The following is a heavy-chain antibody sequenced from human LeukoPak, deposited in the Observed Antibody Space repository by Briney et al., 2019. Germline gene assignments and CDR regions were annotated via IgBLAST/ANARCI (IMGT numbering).Heavy chain of an antibody. V-gene: IGHV3-53*01. CDR3: ARGALPRDILTGPRPYYFDY. CDR2: IYSGGTT. CDR1: GFTVSDHY. Sequence: GGSLRLSCAASGFTVSDHYMSWVRQAPGQGLESVSLIYSGGTTLYADSVKGRFTISRDNSKNTLYLQMNSLRAEDTAVYYCARGALPRDILTGPRPYYFDYWGQGTLVTVSS. J-gene: IGHJ4*02. D-gene: IGHD3-9*01.